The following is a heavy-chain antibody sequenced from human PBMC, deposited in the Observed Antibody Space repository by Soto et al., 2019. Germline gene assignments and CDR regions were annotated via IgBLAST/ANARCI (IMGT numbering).Heavy chain of an antibody. CDR1: GGTFSSYA. D-gene: IGHD3-22*01. CDR3: AREGYYYDSSGYNYYGMDV. Sequence: SVKVSCKASGGTFSSYAISWVRQAPGQGLEWMGGIIPIFGTANYAQKFQGRVTITADESTSTAYMELSSLRSEDTAVYYCAREGYYYDSSGYNYYGMDVWGQGTTVPVSS. J-gene: IGHJ6*02. V-gene: IGHV1-69*13. CDR2: IIPIFGTA.